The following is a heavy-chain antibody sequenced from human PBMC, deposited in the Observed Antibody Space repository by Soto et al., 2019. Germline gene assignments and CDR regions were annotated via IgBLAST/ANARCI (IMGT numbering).Heavy chain of an antibody. D-gene: IGHD2-15*01. CDR2: IYYSGST. Sequence: PSETLSLTCTVSGGSISSYYWSWIRQPPGKGLEWIGYIYYSGSTNYNPSLKSRVTISVDTSKNQFSLKLSSVTAADTAVYYCARGRRDCSGGSCYSDWFDPWGQGTLVTVSS. CDR3: ARGRRDCSGGSCYSDWFDP. V-gene: IGHV4-59*12. J-gene: IGHJ5*02. CDR1: GGSISSYY.